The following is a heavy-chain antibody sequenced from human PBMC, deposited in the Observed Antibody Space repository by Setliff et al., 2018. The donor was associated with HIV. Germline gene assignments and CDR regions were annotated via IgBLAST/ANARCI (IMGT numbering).Heavy chain of an antibody. CDR1: GDSLSSSSHY. CDR2: IFFSGTT. J-gene: IGHJ4*02. CDR3: ARHGLRFLACFDY. Sequence: PSETLSLTCTVSGDSLSSSSHYWGWIRQPPGKGLDWIGSIFFSGTTYYNPSLESRVTISVDTSKNQFSLKLSSATATDTAVYYCARHGLRFLACFDYWGQGALVTVSS. D-gene: IGHD3-3*01. V-gene: IGHV4-39*01.